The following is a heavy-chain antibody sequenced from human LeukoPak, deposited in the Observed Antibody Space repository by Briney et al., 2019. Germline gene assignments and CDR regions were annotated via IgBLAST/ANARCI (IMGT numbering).Heavy chain of an antibody. CDR3: ARDLGVITNY. J-gene: IGHJ4*02. D-gene: IGHD2-21*01. CDR1: GYTFTDYY. V-gene: IGHV1-2*02. CDR2: INPNSGAT. Sequence: ASVKVSRKAYGYTFTDYYLHWVRRAPGQGLEWMGWINPNSGATSYAQKFQGRVTMTRDTSISTAYMELSRLRSDDTAVYYCARDLGVITNYWGQGTLVTVSS.